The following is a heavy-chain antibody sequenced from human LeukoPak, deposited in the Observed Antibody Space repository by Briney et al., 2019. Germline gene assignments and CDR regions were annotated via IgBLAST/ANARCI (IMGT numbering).Heavy chain of an antibody. J-gene: IGHJ6*02. CDR2: IYSDGST. CDR3: AISSSGDNGYYYGMDV. CDR1: GFTVSSNY. D-gene: IGHD3-3*01. V-gene: IGHV3-53*04. Sequence: PGGSLRLSCAASGFTVSSNYMSWVRQAPGKGLEWVSLIYSDGSTYYADSVKGRFSISRHNSKNTLYLQMNSLRAEDTAVYYCAISSSGDNGYYYGMDVWGQGTTVTVSS.